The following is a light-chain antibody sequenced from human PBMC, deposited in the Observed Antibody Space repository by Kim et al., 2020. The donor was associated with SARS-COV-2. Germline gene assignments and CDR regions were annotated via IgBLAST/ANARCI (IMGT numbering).Light chain of an antibody. CDR1: KLGDKY. Sequence: SYELTQPPSVSVYPGQTASITCSGDKLGDKYACWYQQKPGQSPVLVIYQDSKRPSGTPERFSGSHSGNTATLTISGTQAMDEADYYSQAWDSSTVVFGGGTHLTVL. J-gene: IGLJ2*01. CDR2: QDS. CDR3: QAWDSSTVV. V-gene: IGLV3-1*01.